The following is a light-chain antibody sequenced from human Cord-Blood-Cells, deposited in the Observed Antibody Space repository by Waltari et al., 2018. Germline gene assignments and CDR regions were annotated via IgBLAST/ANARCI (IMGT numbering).Light chain of an antibody. CDR3: AAWDDSLNGPV. CDR1: SPNIGSNT. Sequence: QPVLTQPPSASGTPGQRVTISCSGSSPNIGSNTVNWYQQPPGTAPKLLIYSNNQRPSGVPDRFSGSRSGTSASLAVSGRQSEDEADYYCAAWDDSLNGPVFGGGTKLTVL. J-gene: IGLJ2*01. V-gene: IGLV1-44*01. CDR2: SNN.